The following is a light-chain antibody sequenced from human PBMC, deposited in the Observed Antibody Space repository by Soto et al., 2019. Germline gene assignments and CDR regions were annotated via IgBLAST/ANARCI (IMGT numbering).Light chain of an antibody. V-gene: IGKV3D-15*01. Sequence: IVMTQSPATLSVSPGERATLSCRASRTIMNNLAWYKQQPGQAPRLLIYGASSRAIHTPDRFSGSGSGTDFTLTISGLEPEDFAVYYCQDYGTSWTFGQGTKVDVK. CDR2: GAS. CDR1: RTIMNN. CDR3: QDYGTSWT. J-gene: IGKJ1*01.